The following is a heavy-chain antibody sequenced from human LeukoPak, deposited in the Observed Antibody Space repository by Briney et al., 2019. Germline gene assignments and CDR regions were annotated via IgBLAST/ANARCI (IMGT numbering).Heavy chain of an antibody. Sequence: SETLSLTCTVSGGSINSGDYYWSWIRQPPGKGLEWIGYIYYSGSTYYNPSLKSRVTISVDTSKNQFSLKLSSVTAADTAVYYCARKLYGDYIDYWGQGTLVTVSS. CDR2: IYYSGST. CDR1: GGSINSGDYY. D-gene: IGHD4-17*01. CDR3: ARKLYGDYIDY. J-gene: IGHJ4*02. V-gene: IGHV4-30-4*01.